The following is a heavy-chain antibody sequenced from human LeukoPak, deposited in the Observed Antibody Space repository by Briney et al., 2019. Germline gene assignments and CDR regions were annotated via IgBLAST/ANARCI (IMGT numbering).Heavy chain of an antibody. D-gene: IGHD3-16*02. CDR3: ARVRKVISYYYYMDV. CDR1: GGTFSSYA. Sequence: ASVKVSCKASGGTFSSYAISWVRQAPGQGLEWMGGIIPIFGTANYAQKFQGRVTITTDESTSTAYMELSSLRSEDTAVYYCARVRKVISYYYYMDVWGKGTTVTVSS. V-gene: IGHV1-69*05. J-gene: IGHJ6*03. CDR2: IIPIFGTA.